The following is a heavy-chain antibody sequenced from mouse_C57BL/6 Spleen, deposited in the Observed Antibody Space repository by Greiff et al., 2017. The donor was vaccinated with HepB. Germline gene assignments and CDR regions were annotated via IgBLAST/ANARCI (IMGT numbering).Heavy chain of an antibody. Sequence: QVQLQQSGAELVRPGTSVKVSCKASGYAFTNYLIEWVKQRPGQGLEWIGVINPGSGGTNYNEKFKGKATLTADKSSSTAYMQLSSLTSEDSAVYFCARAPSYLSYYAMDYWGQGTSVTVSS. CDR1: GYAFTNYL. D-gene: IGHD5-5*01. V-gene: IGHV1-54*01. J-gene: IGHJ4*01. CDR3: ARAPSYLSYYAMDY. CDR2: INPGSGGT.